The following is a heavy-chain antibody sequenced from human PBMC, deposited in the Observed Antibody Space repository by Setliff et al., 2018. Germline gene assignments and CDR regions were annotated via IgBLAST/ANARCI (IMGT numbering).Heavy chain of an antibody. Sequence: SETLSLTCTVSGDSISSGNYYWNRIRQPAGKGLEWIGRIYTSGSTTYNPSLKSRVTISVDTSKNQFSLKLSSVTAADTAVYYCARVPRFTDTRNAFDIWGQGTMVTVSS. D-gene: IGHD5-18*01. J-gene: IGHJ3*02. CDR1: GDSISSGNYY. V-gene: IGHV4-61*02. CDR3: ARVPRFTDTRNAFDI. CDR2: IYTSGST.